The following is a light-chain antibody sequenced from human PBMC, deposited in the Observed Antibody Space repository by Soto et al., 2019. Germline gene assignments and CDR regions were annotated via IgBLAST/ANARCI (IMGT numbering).Light chain of an antibody. CDR2: DAS. V-gene: IGKV1-13*02. Sequence: AIQLTQSPSSLSSSVGYIVTITCGASQAINTALAWYQQRPGKAPDLLIFDASTLESGVPSRFSGRGSGTDFTLTIGSLQPEDFATYYCQQGYSTPITFGQGTRLEIK. CDR1: QAINTA. CDR3: QQGYSTPIT. J-gene: IGKJ5*01.